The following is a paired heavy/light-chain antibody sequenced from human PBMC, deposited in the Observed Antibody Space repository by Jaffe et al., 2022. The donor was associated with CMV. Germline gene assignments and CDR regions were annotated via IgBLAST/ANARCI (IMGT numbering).Heavy chain of an antibody. CDR1: GGSINSYH. CDR2: IYYNGST. J-gene: IGHJ6*02. V-gene: IGHV4-59*01. D-gene: IGHD6-19*01. Sequence: QMQLQESGPGLVKPSETLSLTCTVSGGSINSYHWNWIRQSPGKGLEWIGYIYYNGSTNYNPSLKSRVTISVDTSKKRFSLKVKSVTAADTAVYYCARGRWLAPPFLQYYYGMDGWGQGTTVTVSS. CDR3: ARGRWLAPPFLQYYYGMDG.
Light chain of an antibody. V-gene: IGKV2-28*01. CDR2: LGS. J-gene: IGKJ4*01. Sequence: DIVMTQSPLSLPVTPGEPASLSCRSSQSLLHSNGYNYLDWYLQKPGKSPQLLIYLGSNRAPGVPDRFSGSGSGTDFTLKISRVEAEDVGVYYCMQALQGPPLTFGGGTKVEIK. CDR3: MQALQGPPLT. CDR1: QSLLHSNGYNY.